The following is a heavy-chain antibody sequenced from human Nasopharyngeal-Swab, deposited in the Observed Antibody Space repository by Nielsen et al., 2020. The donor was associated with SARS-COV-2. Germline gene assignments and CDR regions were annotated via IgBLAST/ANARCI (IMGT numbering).Heavy chain of an antibody. CDR3: ARRDYDFWSGFNGYYYGVDV. CDR1: GGSISSSSYY. V-gene: IGHV4-39*01. J-gene: IGHJ6*02. Sequence: SETLSLTCTVSGGSISSSSYYWGWIRQPPGKGLEWIGSIYYSGSTYYSPSLKSRVTISVDTSKNQFSLKLSSVTAADTAVYYCARRDYDFWSGFNGYYYGVDVWGQGTTVTVSS. D-gene: IGHD3-3*01. CDR2: IYYSGST.